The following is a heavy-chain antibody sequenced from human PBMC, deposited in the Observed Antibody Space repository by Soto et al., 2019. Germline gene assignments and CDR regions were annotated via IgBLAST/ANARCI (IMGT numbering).Heavy chain of an antibody. Sequence: QVQLQESGPGLVKPSETLSLTCTVSGGSVSSGSYYWSWIRQPPGKGLEWIGYIYYSGSTNYNPSLQSRVTISVDTTKNQFSLKLSSVTAADTAVYYCATGSGYGFNYWGQGSLVTVSS. CDR3: ATGSGYGFNY. CDR2: IYYSGST. D-gene: IGHD3-3*01. J-gene: IGHJ4*02. V-gene: IGHV4-61*01. CDR1: GGSVSSGSYY.